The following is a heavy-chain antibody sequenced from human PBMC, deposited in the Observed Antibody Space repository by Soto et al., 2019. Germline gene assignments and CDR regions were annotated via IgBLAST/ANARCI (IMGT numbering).Heavy chain of an antibody. V-gene: IGHV1-18*01. CDR1: GYTFTSYG. CDR3: ARDKKQWELLRPNNPFDY. J-gene: IGHJ4*02. Sequence: QVQLVQSGAEVKKPGASVKVSCKASGYTFTSYGISWVRQAPGQGLEWMGWISAYNGNTNYAQKLQGRVTMTTDTSTSTAYMELTSLRSDDTAVYYCARDKKQWELLRPNNPFDYWGQGTLVTVSS. D-gene: IGHD1-26*01. CDR2: ISAYNGNT.